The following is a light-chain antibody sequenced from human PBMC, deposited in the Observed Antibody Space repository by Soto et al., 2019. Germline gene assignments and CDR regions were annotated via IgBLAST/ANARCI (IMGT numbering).Light chain of an antibody. J-gene: IGKJ1*01. V-gene: IGKV1-5*03. CDR3: QQYKTYSRT. CDR2: AGS. CDR1: QNINTW. Sequence: DIQMTQSPSTLSASVGDRITITCRASQNINTWLAWYQQIPGKDPKLLIYAGSTLQRGVPSRFSGSESGTEFTLTISSLQPDDFATFYCQQYKTYSRTFGEGTTVEVK.